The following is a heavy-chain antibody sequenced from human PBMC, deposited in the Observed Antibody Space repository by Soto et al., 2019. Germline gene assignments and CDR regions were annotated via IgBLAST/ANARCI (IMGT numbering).Heavy chain of an antibody. Sequence: QVQQVQSGAEVKKPGASVKVSCKASGYTFSNFGISWVRQAPGQGLEWLGWISPDDGNTKYAQSLQGRVTVTNDTATTTDSMELRSLRSDGPAGYYCTRDAKYYDILTAYFVNDYWGQGTLVTVSS. CDR3: TRDAKYYDILTAYFVNDY. J-gene: IGHJ4*02. CDR1: GYTFSNFG. D-gene: IGHD3-9*01. CDR2: ISPDDGNT. V-gene: IGHV1-18*01.